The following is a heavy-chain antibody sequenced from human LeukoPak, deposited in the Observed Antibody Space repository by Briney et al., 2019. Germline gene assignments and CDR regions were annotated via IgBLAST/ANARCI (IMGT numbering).Heavy chain of an antibody. Sequence: SQTLSLTCAISGDSVSSNSAAWNWIRQSPSRGLEWLGRTYYRSKWYNVYAASVKSRITFNPDTSNNQFSLQLISVTPEDTAVYYCAGGWSFDCWGQGTLVTVSS. V-gene: IGHV6-1*01. CDR2: TYYRSKWYN. CDR1: GDSVSSNSAA. D-gene: IGHD6-19*01. CDR3: AGGWSFDC. J-gene: IGHJ4*02.